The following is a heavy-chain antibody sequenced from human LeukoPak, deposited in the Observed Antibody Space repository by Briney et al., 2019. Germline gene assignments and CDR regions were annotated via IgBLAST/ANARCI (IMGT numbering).Heavy chain of an antibody. Sequence: GGSLRLSRAASGFTFSSYSMSWVRQAPGKGLEWVSAISGSGGSTYYADSVQGRFTISRDNSKNTLYLQMNSLRAEDTAVYYCAKDYDFWSPYYFDYWGQGTLVTVSS. CDR3: AKDYDFWSPYYFDY. J-gene: IGHJ4*02. CDR1: GFTFSSYS. CDR2: ISGSGGST. D-gene: IGHD3-3*01. V-gene: IGHV3-23*01.